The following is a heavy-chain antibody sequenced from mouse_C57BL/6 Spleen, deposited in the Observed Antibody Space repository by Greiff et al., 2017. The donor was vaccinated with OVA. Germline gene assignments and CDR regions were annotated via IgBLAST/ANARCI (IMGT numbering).Heavy chain of an antibody. CDR1: GYTFTDYY. CDR2: INPNNGGT. J-gene: IGHJ4*01. V-gene: IGHV1-26*01. CDR3: ARGSVYYYAMDY. Sequence: EVQLQQSGPELVKPGASVKISCKASGYTFTDYYMNWVKQSHGKSLEWIGDINPNNGGTSYNQKFKGKATLTVDKSSSTAYMELRSLTSEDSAVYYCARGSVYYYAMDYWGQGTSVTVSS.